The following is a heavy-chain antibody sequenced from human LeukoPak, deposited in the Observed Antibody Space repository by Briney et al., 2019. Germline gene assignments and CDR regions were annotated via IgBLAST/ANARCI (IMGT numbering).Heavy chain of an antibody. Sequence: SETLSLTCTVSGFSITSGYYWGWIRQPPGKGLEWIGGINHSGSTNYNPSLKSRVTISVDTSKNQFSLKLSSVTAADTAVYYCARRPTRYSSGWYGYWGQGTLVTVSS. CDR1: GFSITSGYY. CDR3: ARRPTRYSSGWYGY. CDR2: INHSGST. D-gene: IGHD6-19*01. V-gene: IGHV4-38-2*02. J-gene: IGHJ4*02.